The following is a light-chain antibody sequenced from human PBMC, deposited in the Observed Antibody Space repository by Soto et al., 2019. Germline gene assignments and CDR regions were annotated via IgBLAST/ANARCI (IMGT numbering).Light chain of an antibody. CDR3: QQYNNWWT. V-gene: IGKV3-20*01. J-gene: IGKJ1*01. CDR1: QSVSSSY. CDR2: GES. Sequence: EIVLTQSPGTLSLSPGERATLSCRASQSVSSSYLAWYQQKPGQAPRLLIYGESSRATGIPDRFSGSGSGTEFTLTISSLQSEDFAVYYCQQYNNWWTFGQGTKVDIK.